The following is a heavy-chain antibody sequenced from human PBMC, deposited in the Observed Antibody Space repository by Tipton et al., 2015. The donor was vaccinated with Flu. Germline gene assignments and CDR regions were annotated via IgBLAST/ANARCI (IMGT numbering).Heavy chain of an antibody. V-gene: IGHV4-39*01. J-gene: IGHJ6*02. CDR1: GGSISSSSYY. CDR3: ARNRVSDYYYGMDV. Sequence: TLSLTCTVSGGSISSSSYYWGWIRQPPGKGLEWIGSIYYSGGTYYNPSLKSRVTISVDTSKNQFSLKLSSVTAADTAVYYCARNRVSDYYYGMDVWGQGTTVTVSS. CDR2: IYYSGGT. D-gene: IGHD6-6*01.